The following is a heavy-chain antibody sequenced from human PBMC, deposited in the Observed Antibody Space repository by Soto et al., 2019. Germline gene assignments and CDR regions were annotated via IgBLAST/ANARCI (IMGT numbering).Heavy chain of an antibody. CDR1: GFTFSSYS. Sequence: GGSLRLSCAASGFTFSSYSMNWVREAPGKGLEWVSYISSGSKTIYYADSVQGRFTVSRDNAKNSQYLQMSSLTDEDTAVYYCAREDILGVRSFDYWGRGTLVTVSS. CDR2: ISSGSKTI. V-gene: IGHV3-48*02. CDR3: AREDILGVRSFDY. J-gene: IGHJ4*02. D-gene: IGHD3-10*01.